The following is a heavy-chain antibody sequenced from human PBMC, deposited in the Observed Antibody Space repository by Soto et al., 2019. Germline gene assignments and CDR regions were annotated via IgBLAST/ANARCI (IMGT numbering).Heavy chain of an antibody. CDR1: GGSFSGYY. J-gene: IGHJ6*02. D-gene: IGHD6-6*01. CDR3: ARGSLDYYYYGMDV. V-gene: IGHV4-34*01. CDR2: INHSGST. Sequence: SETLSLTCAVYGGSFSGYYWSWIRQPPGKGLEWIGEINHSGSTNYNPSLKSRVTISVDTSKNQFSLKLSSVTAADTAVYYCARGSLDYYYYGMDVWGQGTTVTSP.